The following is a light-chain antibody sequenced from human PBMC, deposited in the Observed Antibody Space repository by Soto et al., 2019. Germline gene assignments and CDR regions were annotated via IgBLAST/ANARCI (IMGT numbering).Light chain of an antibody. CDR1: QSVSTN. Sequence: EIVMTQSPATLSVSPGGRATLSCRASQSVSTNLAWYQQKPGQAPRLLIYGASTRATGIPARFSGGGSGTEFTLTISSLQSEDFAVYYCQQYNNWPPWTFGQGTKVDIK. J-gene: IGKJ1*01. CDR3: QQYNNWPPWT. CDR2: GAS. V-gene: IGKV3-15*01.